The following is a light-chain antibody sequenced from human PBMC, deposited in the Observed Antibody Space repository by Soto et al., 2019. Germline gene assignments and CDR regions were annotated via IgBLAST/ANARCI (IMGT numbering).Light chain of an antibody. CDR3: QQIYAAPVT. CDR2: AAS. CDR1: QSISSC. J-gene: IGKJ1*01. Sequence: DIQMTQSPSSLSASVGDRDTITCRASQSISSCLSWYQQKPGKAPKLLIYAASNLQSGVPSRFSGSESGTDFILTISSLQPEDFATYYCQQIYAAPVTFGQGTKVEIK. V-gene: IGKV1-39*01.